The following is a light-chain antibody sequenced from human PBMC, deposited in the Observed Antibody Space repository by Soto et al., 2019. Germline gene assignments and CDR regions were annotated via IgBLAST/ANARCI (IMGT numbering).Light chain of an antibody. CDR3: QQRTLGPPLT. Sequence: EIVLTQSPATLSLSPGERATLSCRASQSVNSFLAWYQQKPGQAPRLLIYDASNRATGIPARFSGGGSGTDFTLTISSLEPEDSALYYCQQRTLGPPLTCGGGSKVEIK. CDR1: QSVNSF. J-gene: IGKJ4*01. CDR2: DAS. V-gene: IGKV3-11*01.